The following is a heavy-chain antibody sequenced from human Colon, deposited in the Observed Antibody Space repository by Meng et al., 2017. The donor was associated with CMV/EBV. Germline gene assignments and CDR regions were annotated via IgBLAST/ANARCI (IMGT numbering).Heavy chain of an antibody. J-gene: IGHJ4*02. CDR2: FDRSGDST. V-gene: IGHV1-46*01. CDR1: GYKYSYSS. Sequence: SCKTSGYKYSYSSMHWMRQAPGQGIGWMGIFDRSGDSTNYAEDFVGRFTMTADMSTNTLHMELSSLRSDDAAVYYCARDNSNWSTDFWGQGTLVTVSS. CDR3: ARDNSNWSTDF. D-gene: IGHD4-11*01.